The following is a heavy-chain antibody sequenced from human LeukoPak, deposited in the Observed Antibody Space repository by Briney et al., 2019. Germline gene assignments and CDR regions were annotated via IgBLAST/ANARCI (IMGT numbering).Heavy chain of an antibody. D-gene: IGHD5-18*01. CDR3: ASPRTSYRYTFDY. CDR2: ISTSGST. CDR1: VASISDYY. V-gene: IGHV4-4*09. J-gene: IGHJ4*02. Sequence: SETLSLTCAVSVASISDYYWSWIRQAPGKGLEWIGYISTSGSTNYNPSLKSRVSISLDTSNNRFSLNLNFVTAADTAVYFCASPRTSYRYTFDYWGPGALVTVSS.